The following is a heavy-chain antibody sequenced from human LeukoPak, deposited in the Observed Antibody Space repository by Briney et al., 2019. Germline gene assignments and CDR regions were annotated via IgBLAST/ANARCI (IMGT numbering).Heavy chain of an antibody. CDR1: GGTFSSHT. J-gene: IGHJ6*02. D-gene: IGHD6-19*01. CDR3: ARDRGIAVAGTWFGDYYYYGMDV. CDR2: SFSILGIA. Sequence: ASVKVSCKASGGTFSSHTSSWVRQAPGQGLEWMGMSFSILGIANYAQKFQGRVTITADKSTSTAYLELSSLRYEDTAVYYCARDRGIAVAGTWFGDYYYYGMDVWGQGTTVPVSS. V-gene: IGHV1-69*04.